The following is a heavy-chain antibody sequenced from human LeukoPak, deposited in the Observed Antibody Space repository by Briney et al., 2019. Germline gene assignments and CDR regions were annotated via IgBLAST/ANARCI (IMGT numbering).Heavy chain of an antibody. CDR1: GFTFSSYG. J-gene: IGHJ4*02. CDR3: AKAKPLVEMAAIFDY. Sequence: GGSLRLSCAASGFTFSSYGMHWVRQAPGKGLEWVAFIRYDGSNKYYADSVKGRFTISRDNSKNTLYLQMNSLRAEDTAVYYCAKAKPLVEMAAIFDYWGQGTLVTVSS. D-gene: IGHD5-24*01. CDR2: IRYDGSNK. V-gene: IGHV3-30*02.